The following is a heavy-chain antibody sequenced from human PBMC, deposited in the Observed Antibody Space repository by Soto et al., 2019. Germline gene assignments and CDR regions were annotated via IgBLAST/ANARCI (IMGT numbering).Heavy chain of an antibody. CDR3: ARDQRYGGYGYFDY. V-gene: IGHV3-33*01. D-gene: IGHD5-12*01. CDR1: GFTFSSYG. Sequence: SLRLSCAASGFTFSSYGMHWVRQAPGKGLEWVAVIWYDGINKYYADSVKGRFTISRDNSKNTLYLQMNSLRAEDMAVYYCARDQRYGGYGYFDYWGQGTLVTVSS. CDR2: IWYDGINK. J-gene: IGHJ4*02.